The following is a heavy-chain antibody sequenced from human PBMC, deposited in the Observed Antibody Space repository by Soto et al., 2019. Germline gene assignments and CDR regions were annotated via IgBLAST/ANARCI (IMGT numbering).Heavy chain of an antibody. Sequence: EVQLLESGGGLVQPGGSLRLSCAASGFTFSSYAMRWVRQAPGKGLEWVSAISGSGDSTYYADSVKGRFTISRDNSKNTLYLQMNSLRAEDTALYYCARRGSGSYYDYCGQGTLVTVSS. J-gene: IGHJ4*02. D-gene: IGHD1-26*01. CDR1: GFTFSSYA. V-gene: IGHV3-23*01. CDR3: ARRGSGSYYDY. CDR2: ISGSGDST.